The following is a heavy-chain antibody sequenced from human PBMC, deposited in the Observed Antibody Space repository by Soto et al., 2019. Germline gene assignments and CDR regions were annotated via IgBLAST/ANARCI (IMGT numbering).Heavy chain of an antibody. J-gene: IGHJ4*02. Sequence: PGGSLRLSCAASGFTFSSYAMSWVRQAPGKGLEWVSAISGSGGSTYYADSVKGRFTISRDNSKNTLYLQMNSLRAEDTAVYYCAKDFRVRFLEPGPFDYWGQGTLVTVS. V-gene: IGHV3-23*01. CDR3: AKDFRVRFLEPGPFDY. CDR2: ISGSGGST. D-gene: IGHD3-3*01. CDR1: GFTFSSYA.